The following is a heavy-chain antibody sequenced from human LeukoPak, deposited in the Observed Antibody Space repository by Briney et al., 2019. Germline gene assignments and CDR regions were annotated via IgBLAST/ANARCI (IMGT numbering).Heavy chain of an antibody. Sequence: ASVKVSCKASGGTFSSYAISWVRQAPGQGLEWMGRIIPILGIANYAQKFQGRVTITADKSTSTAHMELSSLRSEDTAVYYCARAHEVAAAGPYWYFDLWGRGTLVTVSS. J-gene: IGHJ2*01. CDR3: ARAHEVAAAGPYWYFDL. CDR1: GGTFSSYA. V-gene: IGHV1-69*04. D-gene: IGHD6-13*01. CDR2: IIPILGIA.